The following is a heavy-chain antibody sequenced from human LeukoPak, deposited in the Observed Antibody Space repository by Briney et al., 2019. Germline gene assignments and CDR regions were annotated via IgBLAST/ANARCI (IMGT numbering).Heavy chain of an antibody. V-gene: IGHV4-59*08. J-gene: IGHJ4*02. CDR1: GGPISSPY. D-gene: IGHD3-3*02. CDR3: ARQLAGLAPPGFIDS. CDR2: IYYGGST. Sequence: SETLSLTCTVSGGPISSPYWTWIRQPPGKGLEWIGYIYYGGSTDYSPSLKSRATISLDTSKNQFPLHLTSVTAADTAVYYCARQLAGLAPPGFIDSWGQGTLVTVSS.